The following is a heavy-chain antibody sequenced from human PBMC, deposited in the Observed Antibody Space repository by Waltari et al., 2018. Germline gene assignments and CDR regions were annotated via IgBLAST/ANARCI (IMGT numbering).Heavy chain of an antibody. CDR3: AREKLVRYCDWLPPLGY. CDR1: GYTFTSYA. D-gene: IGHD3-9*01. V-gene: IGHV1-3*01. CDR2: INAGNGNT. Sequence: QVQLVQSGAEVKKPGASVKVSCKASGYTFTSYAMHWVRQAPGQRLEWMGWINAGNGNTKYSQKFQGRVTITRDTSASTAYRERSSLRSEDTAVYYWAREKLVRYCDWLPPLGYWGQGTLVTVSS. J-gene: IGHJ4*02.